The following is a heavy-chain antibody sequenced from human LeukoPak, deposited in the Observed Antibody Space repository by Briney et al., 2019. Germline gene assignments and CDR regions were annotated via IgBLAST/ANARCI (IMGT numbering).Heavy chain of an antibody. CDR3: ARELRYCSGGSCYTFWFDP. Sequence: PSGTLSLTCAVSGGSISSSNWWSWVRQPPGKGLEWIGEIYHSGSTNYNPSLKSRVTISVDTSKNQFSLKLSSVTAADTAVYYCARELRYCSGGSCYTFWFDPWGQGTLVTVSS. J-gene: IGHJ5*02. D-gene: IGHD2-15*01. CDR1: GGSISSSNW. CDR2: IYHSGST. V-gene: IGHV4-4*02.